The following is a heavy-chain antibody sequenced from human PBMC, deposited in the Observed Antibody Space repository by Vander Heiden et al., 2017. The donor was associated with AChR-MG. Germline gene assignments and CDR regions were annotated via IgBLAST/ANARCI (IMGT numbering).Heavy chain of an antibody. CDR1: AGSISSYY. D-gene: IGHD6-13*01. J-gene: IGHJ4*02. V-gene: IGHV4-59*01. CDR2: IYYSGST. Sequence: QVQLQESGPGLVKPSETLSLTCTVSAGSISSYYWSWIRQPPGKGLEWIGYIYYSGSTNYNPSLKSRVTISVDTSKNQFSLKLSSVTAADTAVYYCARDPDSSSWYDYWGQGTLVTVSS. CDR3: ARDPDSSSWYDY.